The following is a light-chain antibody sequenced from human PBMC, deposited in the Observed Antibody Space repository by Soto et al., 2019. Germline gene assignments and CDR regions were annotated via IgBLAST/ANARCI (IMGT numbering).Light chain of an antibody. V-gene: IGLV2-14*01. Sequence: QSALTQPASVSGSPGQSITISCTGTSSDVGVYNYVSWYQQHPGKAPKLMIYEVSNRPSGVSNRFSGSKSGNTASLTISGLQAEDDADYYCSSYTSSSPYVFGTGTQLTVL. J-gene: IGLJ1*01. CDR1: SSDVGVYNY. CDR3: SSYTSSSPYV. CDR2: EVS.